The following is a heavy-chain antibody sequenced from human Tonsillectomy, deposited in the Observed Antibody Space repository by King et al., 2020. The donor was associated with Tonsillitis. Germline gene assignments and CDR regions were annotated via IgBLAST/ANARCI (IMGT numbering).Heavy chain of an antibody. Sequence: VQLQESGPGLVKPSQTLTLTCAVSGDSINSGSYSWSWIPQPPGKGLEWIGYINFSGASYYSPSLQRRVTISLDTTKNQFSLRLTSVTAADTSMYYCARAADYGANRIDPGGQGALVTVPS. V-gene: IGHV4-30-4*07. CDR1: GDSINSGSYS. D-gene: IGHD4-17*01. CDR2: INFSGAS. J-gene: IGHJ5*02. CDR3: ARAADYGANRIDP.